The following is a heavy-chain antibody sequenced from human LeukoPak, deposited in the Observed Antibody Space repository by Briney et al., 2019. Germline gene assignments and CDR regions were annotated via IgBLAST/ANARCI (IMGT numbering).Heavy chain of an antibody. CDR2: INQDGSEK. J-gene: IGHJ4*02. D-gene: IGHD2/OR15-2a*01. Sequence: GGSLRLSCAASGFTFNSYWISWVRQAPGKGLEWLADINQDGSEKYYVDSVKGRFTISRDNAKNSLYLQMNSLRAEDTAVYYCTTFYSRLTDYWGQGTLVTVSS. CDR3: TTFYSRLTDY. CDR1: GFTFNSYW. V-gene: IGHV3-7*05.